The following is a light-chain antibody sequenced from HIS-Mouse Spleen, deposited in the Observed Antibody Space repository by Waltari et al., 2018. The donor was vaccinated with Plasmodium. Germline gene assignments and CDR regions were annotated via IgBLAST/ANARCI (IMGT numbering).Light chain of an antibody. V-gene: IGLV2-11*01. Sequence: QSALTQPRSVSGSPGQSVTISCTGTSSYVGGYNYVSWYQQHPGKAPTLMIYDVSKRPSGVPDRFSGSKSGNTASLTIAGLQAEDEADYSCCSYAGSYTWVFGGGTKLTVL. J-gene: IGLJ3*02. CDR1: SSYVGGYNY. CDR2: DVS. CDR3: CSYAGSYTWV.